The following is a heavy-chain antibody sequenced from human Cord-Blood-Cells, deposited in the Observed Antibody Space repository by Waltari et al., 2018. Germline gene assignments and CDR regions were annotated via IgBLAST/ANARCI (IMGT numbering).Heavy chain of an antibody. D-gene: IGHD3-10*01. Sequence: QVQLQESGPGLVKPSETLSLTCTVSGGSISSYYWSWIRQPPGKGLEWIGYIYYSGSTNHNPSLKSRDTISVDTSKNHFSLKLSSVTAEDTAVHYCASPSGSGSYYNAFDIWGQGTMVTVSS. CDR2: IYYSGST. CDR3: ASPSGSGSYYNAFDI. CDR1: GGSISSYY. J-gene: IGHJ3*02. V-gene: IGHV4-59*01.